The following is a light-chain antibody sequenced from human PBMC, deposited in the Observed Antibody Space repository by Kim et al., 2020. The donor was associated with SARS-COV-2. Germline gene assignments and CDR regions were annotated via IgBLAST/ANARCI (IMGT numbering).Light chain of an antibody. CDR1: QNVNTY. V-gene: IGKV3-15*01. CDR3: QQYNAWPLT. CDR2: GAS. J-gene: IGKJ4*01. Sequence: VSPGESATLSCRASQNVNTYLTWYQQKPGQAPRLLIYGASTRATGIPARFSGSGSGTEFILIISSLQSEDFALYSCQQYNAWPLTFGGGTKVDIK.